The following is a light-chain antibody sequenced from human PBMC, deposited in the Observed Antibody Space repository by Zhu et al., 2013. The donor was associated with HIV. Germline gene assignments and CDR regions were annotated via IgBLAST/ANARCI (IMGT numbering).Light chain of an antibody. J-gene: IGKJ1*01. CDR1: QSVRNNY. V-gene: IGKV3-20*01. CDR2: GAS. CDR3: QQYGSSPT. Sequence: EIVLTQSPGTLSLSPGEKVTLSCRASQSVRNNYLAWYQQKAGRAPRLVIYGASSRVTGIPDRFSGRGSGTDFTLTISRLEAEDSAVYYCQQYGSSPTFGQGTKVEIK.